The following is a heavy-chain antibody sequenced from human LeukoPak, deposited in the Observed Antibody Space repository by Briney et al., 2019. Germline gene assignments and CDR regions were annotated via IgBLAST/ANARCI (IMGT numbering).Heavy chain of an antibody. CDR3: AKDPRTTYYYDSSGYDLDY. D-gene: IGHD3-22*01. CDR2: ISSSSSYI. J-gene: IGHJ4*02. Sequence: GGSLRLSCAASGFTFSSYSMNWVRQAPGKGLEWVSSISSSSSYIYYADSVKGRFTISRDNSKNTLYLQMNSLRAEDTAVYYCAKDPRTTYYYDSSGYDLDYWGQGTLVTVSS. CDR1: GFTFSSYS. V-gene: IGHV3-21*04.